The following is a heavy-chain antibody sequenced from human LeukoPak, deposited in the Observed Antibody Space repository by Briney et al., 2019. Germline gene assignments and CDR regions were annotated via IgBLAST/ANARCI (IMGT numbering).Heavy chain of an antibody. CDR3: ARGPPPDFDC. Sequence: PSETLSLTCTVSGGSISDYYWSWVRQPAGKGLEWIGRIYTTGSTDYNPSLKSRVTMSVDTSKNQFSLKLSSVTAADTAVYYCARGPPPDFDCWGQGTLVTVSS. CDR1: GGSISDYY. CDR2: IYTTGST. J-gene: IGHJ4*02. V-gene: IGHV4-4*07.